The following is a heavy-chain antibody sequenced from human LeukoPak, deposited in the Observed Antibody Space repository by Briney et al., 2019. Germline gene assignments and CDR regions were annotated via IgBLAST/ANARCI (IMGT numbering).Heavy chain of an antibody. Sequence: PGGSLRLSCAASGFTFSSYSMNWVRQAPGKGLEWVSYISSSSSTIYYADSVKGRFTISRDNAKNSLYLQMNSLRAEDTAVYYCAKDIDSTSPQYGMDVWGQGTTVTVSS. CDR3: AKDIDSTSPQYGMDV. D-gene: IGHD2/OR15-2a*01. CDR1: GFTFSSYS. J-gene: IGHJ6*02. CDR2: ISSSSSTI. V-gene: IGHV3-48*04.